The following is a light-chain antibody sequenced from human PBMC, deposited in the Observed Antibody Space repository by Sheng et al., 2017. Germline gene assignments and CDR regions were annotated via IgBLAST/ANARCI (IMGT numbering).Light chain of an antibody. CDR2: EVS. V-gene: IGLV2-8*01. CDR1: SSDVGSYNY. CDR3: AAWDDSLSAWV. Sequence: QSALTQPPSASGSPGQSVTISCTGTSSDVGSYNYVSWYQQHPGKAPKLLIYEVSKRPSGVPDRFSGSKSGTSASLAISGLRSENEADYYCAAWDDSLSAWVFGGGTKLTVL. J-gene: IGLJ3*02.